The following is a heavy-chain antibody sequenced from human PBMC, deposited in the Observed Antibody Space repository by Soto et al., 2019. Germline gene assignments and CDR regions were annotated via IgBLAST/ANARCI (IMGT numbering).Heavy chain of an antibody. V-gene: IGHV3-30*18. D-gene: IGHD6-13*01. CDR2: ISYDGSNK. Sequence: AGGSLRLSCAASGFTFGSYGMHWVRQAPGKGLEWVAVISYDGSNKYYADSVKGRFTISRDNSKNTLYLQMNSLRAEDTAVYYCAKDYGIAAAGTVMDVWGQGTTVTVSS. CDR3: AKDYGIAAAGTVMDV. J-gene: IGHJ6*02. CDR1: GFTFGSYG.